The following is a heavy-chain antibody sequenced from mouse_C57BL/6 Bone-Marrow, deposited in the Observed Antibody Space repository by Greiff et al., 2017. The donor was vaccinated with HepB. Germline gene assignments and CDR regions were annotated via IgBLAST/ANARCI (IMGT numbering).Heavy chain of an antibody. CDR3: ARGDYGSSPFWYFDV. D-gene: IGHD1-1*01. J-gene: IGHJ1*03. Sequence: EVMLVESGGGLVKPGGSLKLSCAASGFTFSDYGMHWVRQAPEKGLEWVAYISSGSSTIYYADTVKGRFTISRDNAKNTLFLQMTSLRSEDTAMYYCARGDYGSSPFWYFDVWGTGTTVTASP. CDR2: ISSGSSTI. CDR1: GFTFSDYG. V-gene: IGHV5-17*01.